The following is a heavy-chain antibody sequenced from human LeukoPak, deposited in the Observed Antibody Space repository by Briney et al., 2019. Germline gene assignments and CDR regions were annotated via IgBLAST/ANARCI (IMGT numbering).Heavy chain of an antibody. CDR2: ISGSGGST. D-gene: IGHD6-19*01. Sequence: GGSLRLSCAASGFTFSSYAMSWVRQAPGKGPEWVSAISGSGGSTYYADSVKGRFTISRDNSKNTLYLQMNSLRAEDTAVYYCAKQGSRLVYGMDVWGQGTTVTVSS. J-gene: IGHJ6*02. V-gene: IGHV3-23*01. CDR3: AKQGSRLVYGMDV. CDR1: GFTFSSYA.